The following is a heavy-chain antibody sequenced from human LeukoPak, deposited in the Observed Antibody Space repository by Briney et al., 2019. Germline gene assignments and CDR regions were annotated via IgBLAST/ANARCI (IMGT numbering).Heavy chain of an antibody. D-gene: IGHD2-2*02. CDR3: TKDTGYCSSTSCYISDY. Sequence: PGGSLRLSCAASGFTFSSYAMSWVRQAPGKGLEWVSAISGSGGSTYYADSVKGRFTISRDNSKNTLYLQMNSLRAEDTAVYYCTKDTGYCSSTSCYISDYWGQGTLVTVSS. V-gene: IGHV3-23*01. CDR2: ISGSGGST. CDR1: GFTFSSYA. J-gene: IGHJ4*02.